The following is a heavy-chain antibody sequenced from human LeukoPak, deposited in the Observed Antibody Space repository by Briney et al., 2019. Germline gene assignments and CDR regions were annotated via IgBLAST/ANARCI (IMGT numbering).Heavy chain of an antibody. V-gene: IGHV4-59*01. CDR3: ARVPPVGAEGIGVYWFDP. D-gene: IGHD1-26*01. J-gene: IGHJ5*02. CDR2: IYYSGST. CDR1: GGSISSYY. Sequence: SETLSLTCTVSGGSISSYYWSWIRQPPGKGLEWIGYIYYSGSTNYNPSLKSRVTISVDTSKNQFSLKLSSVTAADTAVYYCARVPPVGAEGIGVYWFDPWGQGTLVTVSS.